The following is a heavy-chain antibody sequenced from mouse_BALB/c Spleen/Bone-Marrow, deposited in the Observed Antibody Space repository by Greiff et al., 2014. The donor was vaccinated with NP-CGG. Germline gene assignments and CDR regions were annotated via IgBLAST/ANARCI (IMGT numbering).Heavy chain of an antibody. Sequence: LQESGAELARPGASAKLSCKASGYTFTSYWMQWVKQRPGQGLEWIGAIYPGDGDTRYTQKFKGKATLTADKSSSTAYMQLSSLASEDSAVYYCASQGDYGSFDYWGQGTTLTVSS. D-gene: IGHD1-1*02. CDR2: IYPGDGDT. V-gene: IGHV1-87*01. CDR1: GYTFTSYW. J-gene: IGHJ2*01. CDR3: ASQGDYGSFDY.